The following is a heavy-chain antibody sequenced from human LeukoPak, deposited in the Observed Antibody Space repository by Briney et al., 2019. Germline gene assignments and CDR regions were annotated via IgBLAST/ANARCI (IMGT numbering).Heavy chain of an antibody. CDR1: GFTFGNYA. CDR2: ITGSGGDA. D-gene: IGHD2-15*01. CDR3: AKGLKGCSGSSCYYFFDF. J-gene: IGHJ4*02. Sequence: GGSLRLSCAASGFTFGNYAMSWVRQAPGKGLKWVSRITGSGGDAYYADAVKGRFTISRDNSKNTLDLQMNSLRAEDTAVYYCAKGLKGCSGSSCYYFFDFWGQGALITVSS. V-gene: IGHV3-23*01.